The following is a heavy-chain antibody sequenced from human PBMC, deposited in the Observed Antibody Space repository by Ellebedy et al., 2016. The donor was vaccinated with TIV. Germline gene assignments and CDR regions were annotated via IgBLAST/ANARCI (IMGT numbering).Heavy chain of an antibody. D-gene: IGHD3-22*01. Sequence: AASVKVSCKVSGYTLTELSMHWVRQAPGKGLEWMGGFDPEDGETIYAQKFQGRVTMTEDTSTDTAYMELSSLRSEDTAVYYCATPYDSSGGSDYWGQGTLVTVSS. V-gene: IGHV1-24*01. CDR3: ATPYDSSGGSDY. J-gene: IGHJ4*02. CDR2: FDPEDGET. CDR1: GYTLTELS.